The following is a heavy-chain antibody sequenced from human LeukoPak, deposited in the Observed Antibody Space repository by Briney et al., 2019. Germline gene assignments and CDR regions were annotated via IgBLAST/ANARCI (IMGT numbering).Heavy chain of an antibody. CDR1: GFTFSSYN. D-gene: IGHD3-22*01. J-gene: IGHJ4*02. CDR3: ARDGLQAYSDSSGFFDY. CDR2: ISGSSSFI. Sequence: PGGSLRLSCAASGFTFSSYNMSWVRQPPGKGLEWVSSISGSSSFISYADSMQGRFTISRDNARNSLYLQMNSLRAEDTAVYYCARDGLQAYSDSSGFFDYWGQGTLVTVSS. V-gene: IGHV3-21*01.